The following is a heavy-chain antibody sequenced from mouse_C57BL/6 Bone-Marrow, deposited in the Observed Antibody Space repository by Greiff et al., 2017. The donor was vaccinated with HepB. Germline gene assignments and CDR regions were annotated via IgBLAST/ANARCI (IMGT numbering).Heavy chain of an antibody. CDR2: INPYNGDT. CDR1: GYSFTGYF. J-gene: IGHJ1*03. V-gene: IGHV1-20*01. Sequence: EVQLQQSGPELVKPGDSVKISCKASGYSFTGYFMNWVMQSHGKSLEWIGRINPYNGDTFYNQKFKGKATLTVDKSSSTAHMELRSLTSEDSAVYYCARWGTTVVAHWYFDVWGTGTTVTVSS. CDR3: ARWGTTVVAHWYFDV. D-gene: IGHD1-1*01.